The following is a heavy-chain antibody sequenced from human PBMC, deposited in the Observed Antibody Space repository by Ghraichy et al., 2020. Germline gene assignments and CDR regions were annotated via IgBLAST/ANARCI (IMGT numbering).Heavy chain of an antibody. J-gene: IGHJ3*01. CDR1: GFTFSSYG. V-gene: IGHV3-30*18. D-gene: IGHD6-6*01. CDR3: AKDMFTSIAARRVPAPGV. Sequence: GGSLRLSCAASGFTFSSYGMHWVRQAPGKGLEWVAVISYDGSNKYYADSVKGRFTISRDNSKNTLYLQMNSLRAEDTAVYYCAKDMFTSIAARRVPAPGVWGQGTMVTVSS. CDR2: ISYDGSNK.